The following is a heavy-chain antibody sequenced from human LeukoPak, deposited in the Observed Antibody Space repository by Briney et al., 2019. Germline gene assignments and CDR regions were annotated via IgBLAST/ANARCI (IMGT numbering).Heavy chain of an antibody. CDR2: GRNKASSYTT. Sequence: GGSLRLSCAASGFTFSDHYMDWVRQAPGMGLEWVGRGRNKASSYTTEYAASVKGRFTISRDDSKNSLYLQMNSLKTEDTAVYYCTRDSIYYYIDYWGQGTLVTVSS. CDR3: TRDSIYYYIDY. D-gene: IGHD2-21*01. V-gene: IGHV3-72*01. CDR1: GFTFSDHY. J-gene: IGHJ4*02.